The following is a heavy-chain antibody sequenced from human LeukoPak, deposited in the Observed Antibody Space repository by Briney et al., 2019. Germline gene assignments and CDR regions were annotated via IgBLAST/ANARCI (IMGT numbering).Heavy chain of an antibody. CDR2: IHRGGST. CDR1: GYSISSGFY. V-gene: IGHV4-38-2*02. J-gene: IGHJ4*02. CDR3: ARVYIYGRSYFDY. Sequence: PSETLSLTCSVSGYSISSGFYWGWIRPPPGKGLEWIGTIHRGGSTSYNPSLKSRVTISVDTSKNQFSLHLSSVTVADTAIYYCARVYIYGRSYFDYWGQGTLVTVSS. D-gene: IGHD5-18*01.